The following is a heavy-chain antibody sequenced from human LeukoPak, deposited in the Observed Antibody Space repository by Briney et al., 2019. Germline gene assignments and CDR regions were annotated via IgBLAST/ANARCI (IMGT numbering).Heavy chain of an antibody. CDR3: ARRAARSPYFDY. J-gene: IGHJ4*02. Sequence: GGSLRLSCAASGFTFSDYYMSWIRQAPGKGLEWVSYISSSGSTIYYADSVKGRFTISRDNAKNSLYLQMDSLRAEDTAVYYCARRAARSPYFDYWGQGTLVTVS. CDR2: ISSSGSTI. D-gene: IGHD6-6*01. CDR1: GFTFSDYY. V-gene: IGHV3-11*04.